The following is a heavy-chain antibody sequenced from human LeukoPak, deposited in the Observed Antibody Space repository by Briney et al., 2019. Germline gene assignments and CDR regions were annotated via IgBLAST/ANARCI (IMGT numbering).Heavy chain of an antibody. D-gene: IGHD2-21*02. CDR2: ILGGGGTT. J-gene: IGHJ3*02. Sequence: PGGSLSLSCAASGFTFASYTMTWVRQSPGTGLQWISSILGGGGTTFYADSVRGRFTISRDNSKNTLYLQMHSLRDDDTAVYYCAKPHSDSAFEIWGQGTAVTVSS. CDR1: GFTFASYT. V-gene: IGHV3-23*01. CDR3: AKPHSDSAFEI.